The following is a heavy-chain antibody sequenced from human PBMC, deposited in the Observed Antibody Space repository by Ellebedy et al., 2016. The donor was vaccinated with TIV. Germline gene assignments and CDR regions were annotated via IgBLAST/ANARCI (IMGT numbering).Heavy chain of an antibody. V-gene: IGHV3-21*06. J-gene: IGHJ6*02. Sequence: GESLKISCAASGFTFSSYSMNWVRQAPGKGLEWVSSISSRSSYIYYADSAKGRFTISRDNAKSSLSLQMNSLRAEDTAVYYCARFMVTTSRYYNYGMDVWGQGTTVTVSS. CDR3: ARFMVTTSRYYNYGMDV. CDR1: GFTFSSYS. CDR2: ISSRSSYI. D-gene: IGHD5-18*01.